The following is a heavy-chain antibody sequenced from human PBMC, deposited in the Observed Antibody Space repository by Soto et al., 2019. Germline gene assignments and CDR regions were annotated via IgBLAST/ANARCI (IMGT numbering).Heavy chain of an antibody. CDR2: IYHSGST. J-gene: IGHJ6*02. D-gene: IGHD6-13*01. Sequence: SETLSLTCAVSGYSISSGYYWGWIRQPPGKGLEWIGSIYHSGSTYYNPSLKSRVTISVDTSKNQFSLKLSSVTAADTAVYYCARDVAAAGTHYYGMDVWGQGTTVTV. CDR3: ARDVAAAGTHYYGMDV. V-gene: IGHV4-38-2*02. CDR1: GYSISSGYY.